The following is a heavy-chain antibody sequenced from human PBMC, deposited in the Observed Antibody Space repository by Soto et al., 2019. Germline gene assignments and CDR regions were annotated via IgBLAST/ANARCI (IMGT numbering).Heavy chain of an antibody. CDR3: AKDSCSSTSCYIRPYYYYGMDV. D-gene: IGHD2-2*02. Sequence: PGGSLSLSCAASGFTFSSYAMSWVRQAPGKGLEWVLAISGSGGSTYYADSVKGRFTISRDNSKNTLYLQMNSLRAEDTAVYYCAKDSCSSTSCYIRPYYYYGMDVWGQGTTVTV. V-gene: IGHV3-23*01. CDR1: GFTFSSYA. J-gene: IGHJ6*02. CDR2: ISGSGGST.